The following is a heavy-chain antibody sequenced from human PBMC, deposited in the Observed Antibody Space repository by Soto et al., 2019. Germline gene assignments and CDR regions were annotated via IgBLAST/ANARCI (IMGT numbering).Heavy chain of an antibody. CDR3: ARALYCSSTSCYGHYYYMDV. CDR1: GFTFSSYA. Sequence: GGSLRLSCAASGFTFSSYAMSWVRQAPGKGLEWVSYISSSSSTIYYADSVKGRFTISRDNAKNSLYLQMNSLRAEDTAVYYCARALYCSSTSCYGHYYYMDVWGKGTTVTVSS. CDR2: ISSSSSTI. V-gene: IGHV3-48*01. J-gene: IGHJ6*03. D-gene: IGHD2-2*01.